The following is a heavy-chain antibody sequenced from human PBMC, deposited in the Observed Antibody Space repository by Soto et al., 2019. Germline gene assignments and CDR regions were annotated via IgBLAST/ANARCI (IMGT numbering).Heavy chain of an antibody. Sequence: ASVKVSCKASGYTFTSYAVHWVRQAPGQRLEWMGWINTGNGDTKYSQKFQGRVTITRDTSASTAYMELSSLTSEDTAVYYCASANCGYVCYHDYWGQGTLVTVSS. CDR3: ASANCGYVCYHDY. CDR1: GYTFTSYA. J-gene: IGHJ4*02. D-gene: IGHD2-21*01. V-gene: IGHV1-3*04. CDR2: INTGNGDT.